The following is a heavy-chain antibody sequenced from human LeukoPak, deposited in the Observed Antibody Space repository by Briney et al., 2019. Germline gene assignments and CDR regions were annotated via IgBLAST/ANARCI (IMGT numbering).Heavy chain of an antibody. J-gene: IGHJ4*02. CDR3: ARAYPNSSGYSYDY. CDR2: IYTSGST. CDR1: GASISSGSYY. D-gene: IGHD3-22*01. Sequence: PSETLSLTCTVSGASISSGSYYWSWIRQPAGKGLEWIGRIYTSGSTNYNPSLKSRVTISVDTSKNQFSLKLSSVTAADTAVYYCARAYPNSSGYSYDYWGQGTLVTVSS. V-gene: IGHV4-61*02.